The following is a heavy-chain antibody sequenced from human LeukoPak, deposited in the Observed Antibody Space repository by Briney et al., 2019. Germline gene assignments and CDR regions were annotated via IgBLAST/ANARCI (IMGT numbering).Heavy chain of an antibody. CDR2: IIPIFGTA. J-gene: IGHJ3*02. D-gene: IGHD3-22*01. CDR1: GGTFSSYA. V-gene: IGHV1-69*05. CDR3: ARSHGYYDSSGYWSHVAFDI. Sequence: SVKVSCKASGGTFSSYAISWVRQAPGQGLEWMGGIIPIFGTANYAQKFQGRVTITTDESTSTAYMELSSLRSEDTAVYYCARSHGYYDSSGYWSHVAFDIWGQGTMVTVSS.